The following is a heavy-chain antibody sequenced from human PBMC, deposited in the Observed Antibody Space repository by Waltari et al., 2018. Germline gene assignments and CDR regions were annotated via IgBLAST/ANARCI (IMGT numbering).Heavy chain of an antibody. J-gene: IGHJ4*02. Sequence: EVQLVQSGAEVKKPGESLKISCKGSGYSFTSYWIGWVRQMPGNGLEWMGIIYPGDSDTRYSPSFQGQVTISADKSISTAYLQWSSLKASDTAMYYCARRYRSGGSGWFPDYWGQGTLVTVSS. CDR2: IYPGDSDT. D-gene: IGHD6-19*01. V-gene: IGHV5-51*01. CDR1: GYSFTSYW. CDR3: ARRYRSGGSGWFPDY.